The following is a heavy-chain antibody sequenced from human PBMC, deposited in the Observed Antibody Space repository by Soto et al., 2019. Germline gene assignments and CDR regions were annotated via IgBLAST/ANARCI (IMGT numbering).Heavy chain of an antibody. CDR1: GYTFSNYG. J-gene: IGHJ5*02. D-gene: IGHD2-2*01. Sequence: QVQLVQSGGEVKRPGASVKVSCKTSGYTFSNYGITWVRQAPGQALEWLGWISLYSDGTNYAQKFQGRVSMTTDTFTTPAYMELRRLRSDDTAVYYCARVVPGAEAWFGPWGQGTLVTVSS. CDR2: ISLYSDGT. V-gene: IGHV1-18*01. CDR3: ARVVPGAEAWFGP.